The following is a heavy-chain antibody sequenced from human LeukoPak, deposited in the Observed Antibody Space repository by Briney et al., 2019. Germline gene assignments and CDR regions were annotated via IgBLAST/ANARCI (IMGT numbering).Heavy chain of an antibody. V-gene: IGHV4-59*01. CDR2: AYYSGGN. CDR1: GVSISSYY. D-gene: IGHD3-10*01. CDR3: ARGDYYYGSGSSWFDP. J-gene: IGHJ5*02. Sequence: PAETLSLTCTVSGVSISSYYWSWLRQPPGKGLEWIGYAYYSGGNNYNPSLKSRVTISVDTSKNQFSLKLSSVTAADTAVYYCARGDYYYGSGSSWFDPWGQGTLVTVPS.